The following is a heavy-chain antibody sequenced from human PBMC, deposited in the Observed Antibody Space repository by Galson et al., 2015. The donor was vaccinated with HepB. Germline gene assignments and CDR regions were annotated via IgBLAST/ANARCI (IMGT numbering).Heavy chain of an antibody. J-gene: IGHJ5*02. Sequence: ETLSLTCTVSGGSISSYYWSWIRQPPGKGLEWIGYIYYSGSTNYNPSLKSRVTISVDTSKNQFSLKLSSVTAADTAVYYCARHGSYDFWSGYYYWFDPWGQGTLVTVSS. CDR3: ARHGSYDFWSGYYYWFDP. CDR2: IYYSGST. D-gene: IGHD3-3*01. V-gene: IGHV4-59*08. CDR1: GGSISSYY.